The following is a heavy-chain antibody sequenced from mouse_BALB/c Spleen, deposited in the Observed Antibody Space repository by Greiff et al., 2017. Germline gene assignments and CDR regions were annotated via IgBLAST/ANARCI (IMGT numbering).Heavy chain of an antibody. J-gene: IGHJ4*01. CDR3: ARRDGNYDAMDY. D-gene: IGHD2-1*01. Sequence: QVHVKQSGAELVRPGVSVKISCKGSGYTFTDYAMHWVKQSHAKSLEWIGVISTYYGDASYNQKFKGKATMTVDKSSSTAYMELARLTSEDSAIYYCARRDGNYDAMDYWGQGTSVTVSS. CDR1: GYTFTDYA. V-gene: IGHV1S137*01. CDR2: ISTYYGDA.